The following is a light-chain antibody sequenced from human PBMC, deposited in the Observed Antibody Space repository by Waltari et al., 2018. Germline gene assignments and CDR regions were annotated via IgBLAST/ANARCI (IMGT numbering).Light chain of an antibody. V-gene: IGKV4-1*01. CDR2: WAS. J-gene: IGKJ5*01. CDR1: QSLFSTSNSKTY. CDR3: HHYYIPPLT. Sequence: DIVMTQSPDFLAVSLGERATINCKSSQSLFSTSNSKTYISWDQQKPGQPPKLLIYWASTRGSWVPDRFSGSGSGTDFTLTISSLQAEDVAVYYCHHYYIPPLTFGQGTRLEIK.